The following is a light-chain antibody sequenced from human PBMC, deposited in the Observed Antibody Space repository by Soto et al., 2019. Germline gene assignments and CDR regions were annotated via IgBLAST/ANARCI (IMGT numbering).Light chain of an antibody. CDR3: TSYKSRSHYV. Sequence: QSVLTQPASVSGSPGQSITISCTGTSSDVGGYDFVSWYQHHPGKAPKLLIFEVTNRPSGVSHRFSGSKSGNTASLTISGLQVEDEADYYCTSYKSRSHYVFGTGTKVTVL. CDR1: SSDVGGYDF. V-gene: IGLV2-14*01. CDR2: EVT. J-gene: IGLJ1*01.